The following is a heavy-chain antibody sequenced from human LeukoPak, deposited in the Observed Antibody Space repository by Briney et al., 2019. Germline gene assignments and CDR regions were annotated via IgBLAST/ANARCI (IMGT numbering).Heavy chain of an antibody. V-gene: IGHV1-2*02. J-gene: IGHJ3*02. CDR1: GYTFTGYY. D-gene: IGHD3-10*01. Sequence: ASVKVSCKASGYTFTGYYMHWVRQAPGQGLEWMGWINPNSGGTNYAQKFQGRVTMTRDTSISTGYMELSRLRSDDTAVYYCARVVTMVRGELAFDIWGQGTMVAVSS. CDR2: INPNSGGT. CDR3: ARVVTMVRGELAFDI.